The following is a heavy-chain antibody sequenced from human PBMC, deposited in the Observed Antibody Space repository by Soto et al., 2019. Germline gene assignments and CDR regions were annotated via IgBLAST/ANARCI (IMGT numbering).Heavy chain of an antibody. CDR3: AKRPASLVCFDY. V-gene: IGHV3-23*01. D-gene: IGHD2-2*01. CDR1: GFTFSNYD. J-gene: IGHJ4*02. CDR2: ISGGGGRI. Sequence: GSLRLSCAASGFTFSNYDMIWVRQAPGKGLEWVSTISGGGGRIYYADSVKGRFTISRDNSKNTLYMQMNSLRAEDTAVYYCAKRPASLVCFDYWGQGTLVTVSS.